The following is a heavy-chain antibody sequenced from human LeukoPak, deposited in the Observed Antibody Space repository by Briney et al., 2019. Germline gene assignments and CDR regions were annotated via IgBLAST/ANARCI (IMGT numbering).Heavy chain of an antibody. Sequence: PGGSLRLSFAASGFSFSDYQMNWIRQAPGKGLEWVASISTGSNFIYYGDSVKGRFTISRDNAKKSLYLQMNSLRAEDTAVYYCARVLGSLPDYWGQGTLVTVSS. V-gene: IGHV3-21*01. CDR1: GFSFSDYQ. CDR3: ARVLGSLPDY. J-gene: IGHJ4*02. D-gene: IGHD3-10*01. CDR2: ISTGSNFI.